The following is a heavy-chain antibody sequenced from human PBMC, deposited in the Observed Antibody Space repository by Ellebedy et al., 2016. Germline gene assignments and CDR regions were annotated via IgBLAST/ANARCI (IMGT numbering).Heavy chain of an antibody. D-gene: IGHD2-21*01. CDR2: IYPGDSDT. J-gene: IGHJ6*04. CDR3: ATYGGLDV. CDR1: GYSFTSYW. V-gene: IGHV5-51*01. Sequence: GESLKISXKGSGYSFTSYWIGWVRQMPGKGLEWMGIIYPGDSDTRYSPSFQGHVTISADTSISTAYLQWTSLKASDSAMYYCATYGGLDVWGKGTTVTVSS.